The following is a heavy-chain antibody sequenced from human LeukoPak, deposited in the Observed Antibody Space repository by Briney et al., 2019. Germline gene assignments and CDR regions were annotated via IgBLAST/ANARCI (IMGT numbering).Heavy chain of an antibody. Sequence: GGSLRFSCAASGFTCSSYGRHWVRQAPGKGLEWGAGISYDGSNKYYADSVKGRFTISRDNSKNTLYLQMNSLRAEDTAMYYCARAVYYSNYLGYWGQGTLVTVSS. V-gene: IGHV3-30*03. CDR3: ARAVYYSNYLGY. CDR1: GFTCSSYG. D-gene: IGHD3-10*01. J-gene: IGHJ4*01. CDR2: ISYDGSNK.